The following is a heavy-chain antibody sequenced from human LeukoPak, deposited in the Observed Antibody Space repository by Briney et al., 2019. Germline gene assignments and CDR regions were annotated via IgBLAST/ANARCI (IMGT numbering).Heavy chain of an antibody. Sequence: GESLKISCKGSGYRFTTNWIGWVRQMPGKGLEWMGIIYPSDSDTRYSPSFQGQVTISADKSISTAYLQWSSLKASDTAMYYCARRPGSYFDYWGQGTLVTVSS. CDR3: ARRPGSYFDY. CDR1: GYRFTTNW. CDR2: IYPSDSDT. V-gene: IGHV5-51*01. D-gene: IGHD1-26*01. J-gene: IGHJ4*02.